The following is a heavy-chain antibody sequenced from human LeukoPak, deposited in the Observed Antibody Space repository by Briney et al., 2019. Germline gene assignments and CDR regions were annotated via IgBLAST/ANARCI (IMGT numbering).Heavy chain of an antibody. V-gene: IGHV1-18*01. D-gene: IGHD2-21*02. CDR2: ISAYNGNT. CDR3: AYCGGDCYSRWFDP. J-gene: IGHJ5*02. CDR1: GYTFTSHG. Sequence: ASVKVSCKASGYTFTSHGISWVRQAPGQGLEWMGWISAYNGNTNYAQKLRGRVTMTTDTSTSTAYMELRSLRSDDTAVYYCAYCGGDCYSRWFDPWGQGTLVTVSS.